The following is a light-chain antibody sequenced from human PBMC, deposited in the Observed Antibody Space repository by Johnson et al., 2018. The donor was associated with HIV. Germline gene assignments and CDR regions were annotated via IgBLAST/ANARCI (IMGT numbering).Light chain of an antibody. CDR1: SSNIGINY. Sequence: QSVLTQPPSVSAAPGQKVTISCSGSSSNIGINYVSWFQQLPGTAPKLLIYDNDKRPSGIPDRFSGSKSGTSATLGITGLQTGDEADYYCETWDSRLSGYYVFGSGTRLTVL. J-gene: IGLJ1*01. V-gene: IGLV1-51*01. CDR2: DND. CDR3: ETWDSRLSGYYV.